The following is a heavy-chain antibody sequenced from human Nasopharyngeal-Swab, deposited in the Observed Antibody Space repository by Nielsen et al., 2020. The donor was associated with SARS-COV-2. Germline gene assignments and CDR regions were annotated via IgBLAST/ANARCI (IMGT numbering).Heavy chain of an antibody. V-gene: IGHV1-69*13. J-gene: IGHJ5*02. Sequence: SVKVSCKASGGTFSSYAISWVRQAPGQGLEWMGGNIPIFGTANYAQKFQGRVTITADESTSTAYMELSSLRSEATAVYYCAGPYYDSTPVGWFDPWGQGTLVTVSS. CDR2: NIPIFGTA. D-gene: IGHD3-22*01. CDR3: AGPYYDSTPVGWFDP. CDR1: GGTFSSYA.